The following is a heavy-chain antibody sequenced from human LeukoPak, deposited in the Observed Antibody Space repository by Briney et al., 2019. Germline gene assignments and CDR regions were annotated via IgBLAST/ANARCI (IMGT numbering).Heavy chain of an antibody. CDR3: ARDRGPDCSGGSCWDY. Sequence: ASVKVSCKASGYTFTSYYMHWVRQAPGQGLEWMGIINPSGGSTSYAQKFQGRVTMTRDTSTSTVYMELSSLRSEDTAVYYCARDRGPDCSGGSCWDYWGQGTLVTVSS. D-gene: IGHD2-15*01. CDR1: GYTFTSYY. CDR2: INPSGGST. V-gene: IGHV1-46*01. J-gene: IGHJ4*02.